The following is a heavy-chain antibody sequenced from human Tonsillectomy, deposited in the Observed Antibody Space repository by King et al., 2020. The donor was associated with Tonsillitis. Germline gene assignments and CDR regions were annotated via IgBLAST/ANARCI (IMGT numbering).Heavy chain of an antibody. V-gene: IGHV3-13*01. CDR3: ARDRRGSQGMDV. J-gene: IGHJ6*04. CDR1: GFTFSSYD. CDR2: IGTAGDT. Sequence: VQLVESGGGLVQPGGSLRLSCAASGFTFSSYDMHWVRQATGNGLEWVSVIGTAGDTYYPGSVKGRFTISRENAKNSLYLQMNSLRAGDTAVYYCARDRRGSQGMDVWGKGTTVTVSS.